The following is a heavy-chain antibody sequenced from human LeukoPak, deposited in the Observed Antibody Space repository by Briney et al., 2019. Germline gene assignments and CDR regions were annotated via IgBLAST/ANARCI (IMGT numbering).Heavy chain of an antibody. CDR3: AKDSLFITGQIDY. V-gene: IGHV3-30*02. D-gene: IGHD1-20*01. Sequence: PGGSLRLSCAASGFTFSSYGMHWVRQAPGKGLEWVAFIRYDGSNKYYADSVKGRFTISRDNSKNTLYLQMNSLRAEDTAMYYCAKDSLFITGQIDYWGQGTLVTVSS. CDR2: IRYDGSNK. J-gene: IGHJ4*02. CDR1: GFTFSSYG.